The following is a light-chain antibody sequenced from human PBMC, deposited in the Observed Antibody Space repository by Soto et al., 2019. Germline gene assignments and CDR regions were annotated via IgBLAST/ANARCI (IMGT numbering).Light chain of an antibody. V-gene: IGLV1-40*01. CDR3: GTWDSSLSIFV. J-gene: IGLJ1*01. CDR1: CSNIGAGYD. CDR2: NNI. Sequence: QSELTQQPSVSGAPRQRVTFSYTGTCSNIGAGYDVHWYQHLAGAAPKLLIYNNIKRPSGVPDRFSCSKSATSTPLAITSLQTGDGAVYYWGTWDSSLSIFVLGTGTKVT.